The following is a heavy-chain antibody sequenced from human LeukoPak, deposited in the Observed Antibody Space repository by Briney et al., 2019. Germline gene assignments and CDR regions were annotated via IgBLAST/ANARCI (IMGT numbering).Heavy chain of an antibody. V-gene: IGHV4-59*01. Sequence: SETLSLTCTVSGGSLNDYYWSWIRQPPGKGLEWIGYIYYNGSTNYNPSLKSRVTMSVATSKNQFSLKLSSVTAADTAVYYCARLKGYSSGWYPSYYFDYWGQGTLVTVSS. CDR1: GGSLNDYY. CDR2: IYYNGST. CDR3: ARLKGYSSGWYPSYYFDY. J-gene: IGHJ4*02. D-gene: IGHD6-19*01.